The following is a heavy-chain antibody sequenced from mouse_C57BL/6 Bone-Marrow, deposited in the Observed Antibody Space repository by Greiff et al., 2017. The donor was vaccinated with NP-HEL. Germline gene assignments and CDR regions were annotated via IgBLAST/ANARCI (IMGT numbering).Heavy chain of an antibody. J-gene: IGHJ2*01. CDR1: GYTFTSYG. V-gene: IGHV1-81*01. CDR3: AIYGYDGYFDY. CDR2: IYPRSGDT. D-gene: IGHD2-2*01. Sequence: QVQLQQSGAELARPGASVKLSCKASGYTFTSYGISWVKQRTGQGLEWIGEIYPRSGDTYYNEKFKGKATLTADKSSSTAYMELRSLTSEDSAVYFCAIYGYDGYFDYWGQGTTLTVSS.